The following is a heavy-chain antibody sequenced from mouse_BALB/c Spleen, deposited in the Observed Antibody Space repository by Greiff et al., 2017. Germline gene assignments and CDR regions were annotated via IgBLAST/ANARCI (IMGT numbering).Heavy chain of an antibody. CDR2: ISSGGSYT. CDR1: GFTFSSYT. J-gene: IGHJ2*01. CDR3: TREGNWDYFDY. Sequence: EVKLMESGGGLVKPGGSLKLSCAASGFTFSSYTMSWVRQTPEKRLEWVATISSGGSYTYYPDSVKGRFTISRDNAKNTLYLQMSSLKSEDTAMYYCTREGNWDYFDYWGQGTTLTVSS. V-gene: IGHV5-6-4*01. D-gene: IGHD4-1*01.